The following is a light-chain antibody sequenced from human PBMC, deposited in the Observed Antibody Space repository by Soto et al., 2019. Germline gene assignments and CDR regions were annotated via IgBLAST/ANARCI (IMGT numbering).Light chain of an antibody. CDR1: SSNIGSNH. J-gene: IGLJ1*01. CDR2: RNN. V-gene: IGLV1-47*01. Sequence: QSVLTQPPPASGTPRQRVTISFSGSSSNIGSNHVYWYQQLPGTAPKLLIYRNNQRPSGVPDRFSGSKSGTSASLAISGLRSEDEADYYCAAWDDSLSGQVFGTGTKVTVL. CDR3: AAWDDSLSGQV.